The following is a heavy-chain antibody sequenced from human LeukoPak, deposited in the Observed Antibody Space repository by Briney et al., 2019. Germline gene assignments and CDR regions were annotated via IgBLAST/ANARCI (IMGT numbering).Heavy chain of an antibody. Sequence: PSETLSLTCTVSGGSISSYYWSWIRQPPGKGLEWIGYIYYSGSTNYNPSLKSRVTLSVDTSKNQFSLNLSSVTAADTAVYYCARVGHYYDSRTYYDARGTFDYWGQGTLVTVSS. D-gene: IGHD3-10*01. CDR2: IYYSGST. CDR1: GGSISSYY. CDR3: ARVGHYYDSRTYYDARGTFDY. V-gene: IGHV4-59*01. J-gene: IGHJ4*02.